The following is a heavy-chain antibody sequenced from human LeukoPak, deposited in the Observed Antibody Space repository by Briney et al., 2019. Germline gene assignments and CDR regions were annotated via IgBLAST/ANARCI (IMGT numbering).Heavy chain of an antibody. V-gene: IGHV1-3*01. J-gene: IGHJ6*04. Sequence: ASVKVSCKASGYTFTNYAIHWVRQAPGHRLEWMGWINAANSNTKYSEQFQGRVTITRDTSASTAYMEMSSLKSEDTAVYYCARAHQPLWFGDLRVYAMDVWGKGTTVTVSS. CDR3: ARAHQPLWFGDLRVYAMDV. D-gene: IGHD3-10*01. CDR1: GYTFTNYA. CDR2: INAANSNT.